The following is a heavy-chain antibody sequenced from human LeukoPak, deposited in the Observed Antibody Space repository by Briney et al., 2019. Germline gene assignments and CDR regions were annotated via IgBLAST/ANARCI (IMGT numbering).Heavy chain of an antibody. CDR2: IYPSDSDT. CDR1: GYGFNSYW. V-gene: IGHV5-51*01. CDR3: ARTYLGFQGFDF. J-gene: IGHJ4*02. D-gene: IGHD2/OR15-2a*01. Sequence: GESLEISCKGSGYGFNSYWIGWVRQMPGKGLEWRGIIYPSDSDTRYSPSFQGQVTISADKSISTAYLQWSSLKASDTAMYYCARTYLGFQGFDFWGQGTLVTVSS.